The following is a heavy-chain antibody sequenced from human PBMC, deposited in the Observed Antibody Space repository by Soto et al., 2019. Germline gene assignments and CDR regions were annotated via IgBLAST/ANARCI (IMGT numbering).Heavy chain of an antibody. CDR1: GASISSGGHY. CDR2: IYYSGST. V-gene: IGHV4-31*03. CDR3: ARELVVSARWFDP. Sequence: QVQLQESGPGLVKPSQTLSLTCTVSGASISSGGHYWSWIRQHPGKGLEWIGYIYYSGSTYYNPSLNSRVIISVDTSKNLFSLKLNSVTAADTAVYYCARELVVSARWFDPWGQGTLVTVSS. D-gene: IGHD2-2*01. J-gene: IGHJ5*02.